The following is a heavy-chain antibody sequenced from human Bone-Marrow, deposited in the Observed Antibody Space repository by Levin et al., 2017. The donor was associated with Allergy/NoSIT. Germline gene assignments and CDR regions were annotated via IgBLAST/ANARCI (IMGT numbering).Heavy chain of an antibody. CDR1: GFTFSNAW. CDR3: TTVSDFWSGYQSFDY. V-gene: IGHV3-15*01. J-gene: IGHJ4*02. CDR2: IKSKTDGGTT. Sequence: AGGSLRLSCAASGFTFSNAWMSWVRQAPGKGLEWVGRIKSKTDGGTTDYAAPVKGRFTISRDDSKNTLYLQMNSLKTEDTAVYYCTTVSDFWSGYQSFDYWGQGTLVTVSS. D-gene: IGHD3-3*01.